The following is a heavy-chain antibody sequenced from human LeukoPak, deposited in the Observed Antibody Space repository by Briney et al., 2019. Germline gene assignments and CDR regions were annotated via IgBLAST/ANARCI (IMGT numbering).Heavy chain of an antibody. V-gene: IGHV2-5*02. J-gene: IGHJ6*03. CDR3: AHSQIAVAGEEVSYYYYYMDV. CDR2: IYWDDDK. D-gene: IGHD6-19*01. CDR1: GFSLSTSGVG. Sequence: SGPTLVKPTQTLTLTCTFSGFSLSTSGVGVGWIRQPPGKALEWLALIYWDDDKRYSPSLKSRLTITKDTSKNQVVLTMTNMDPVDTATYYCAHSQIAVAGEEVSYYYYYMDVWGKGTTVTVSS.